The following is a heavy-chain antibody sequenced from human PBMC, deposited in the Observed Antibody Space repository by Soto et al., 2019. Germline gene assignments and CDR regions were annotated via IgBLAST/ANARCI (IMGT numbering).Heavy chain of an antibody. CDR2: IYHSGRT. Sequence: SETLSLTCAVSGYSISSGYHWGWIRQPPGKGLQWIGSIYHSGRTYYNPSLKSRVTISVDTSKNQFSLKLSSVTAADTAVYYCARDNFPIVVDGTHYWGQGTLVTVSS. CDR1: GYSISSGYH. J-gene: IGHJ4*02. CDR3: ARDNFPIVVDGTHY. D-gene: IGHD6-13*01. V-gene: IGHV4-38-2*02.